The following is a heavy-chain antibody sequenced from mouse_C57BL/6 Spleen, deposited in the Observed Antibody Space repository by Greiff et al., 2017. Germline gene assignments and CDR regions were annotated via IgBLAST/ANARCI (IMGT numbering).Heavy chain of an antibody. CDR2: IYPGSGNT. J-gene: IGHJ3*01. CDR1: GYTFTDYY. D-gene: IGHD1-1*01. V-gene: IGHV1-76*01. CDR3: SRDGYYGSSPWFAY. Sequence: QVQLQQSGAELVRPGASVKLSCKASGYTFTDYYINWVKQRPGQGLEWIARIYPGSGNTYYNEKFKGKATLTAEKSSSTAYMQLSSLTTEDSAVYVCSRDGYYGSSPWFAYWGQGTLVTVSA.